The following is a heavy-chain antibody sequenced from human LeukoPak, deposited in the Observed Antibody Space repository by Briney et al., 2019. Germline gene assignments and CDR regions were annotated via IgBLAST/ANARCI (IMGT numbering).Heavy chain of an antibody. Sequence: PSETLSLTCAVSGGSISSNNWWTWVRQPPGKGLEWIGEIYHTGNTNYNPSLKSRLTISVDRSKSQFSLKVNSVTAADTAVYYCARDPGGGYKDDALDIWGQGTMVTVTS. CDR1: GGSISSNNW. J-gene: IGHJ3*02. V-gene: IGHV4-4*02. CDR3: ARDPGGGYKDDALDI. D-gene: IGHD5-12*01. CDR2: IYHTGNT.